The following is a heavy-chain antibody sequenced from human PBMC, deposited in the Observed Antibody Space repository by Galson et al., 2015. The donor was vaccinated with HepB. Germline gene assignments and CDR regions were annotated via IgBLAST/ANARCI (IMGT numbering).Heavy chain of an antibody. D-gene: IGHD1-1*01. J-gene: IGHJ4*02. CDR1: GSTFTSYY. Sequence: SVTVSCKASGSTFTSYYMHWVRQAPGQGLEWMGIINPSGGSTSYAQKFQGRVTMTRDTSTSTVYMELSSLRSEDTAVYYCASGRPRYHYFDYWGQGTLVTVSS. V-gene: IGHV1-46*01. CDR3: ASGRPRYHYFDY. CDR2: INPSGGST.